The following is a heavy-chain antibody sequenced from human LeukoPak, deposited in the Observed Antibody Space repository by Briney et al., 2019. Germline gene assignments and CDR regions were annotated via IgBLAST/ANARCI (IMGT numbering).Heavy chain of an antibody. CDR2: ISPNSGGT. V-gene: IGHV1-2*02. CDR1: GYTFTGYY. J-gene: IGHJ4*02. D-gene: IGHD4-17*01. Sequence: ASVKVSCKASGYTFTGYYMHWVRQAPGQGLEWMGWISPNSGGTNYAQKFQGRVTMARDTSISTAYMELSRLRSDDTAVYYCARGPYMTTVTTPTGYWGQGTLVTVSS. CDR3: ARGPYMTTVTTPTGY.